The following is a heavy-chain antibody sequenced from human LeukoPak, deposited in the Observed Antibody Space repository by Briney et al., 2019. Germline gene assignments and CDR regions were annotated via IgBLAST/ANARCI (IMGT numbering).Heavy chain of an antibody. CDR3: ARDPGSSSWVPRYYYMDV. J-gene: IGHJ6*03. CDR2: IYYSGST. D-gene: IGHD6-13*01. CDR1: GVSISSYY. Sequence: TSSETLSLTCTVSGVSISSYYWSWIRQPPGKGLEWIGYIYYSGSTNYNPSLKSRVTISVDTSKNQFSLKLSSVTAADTAVYYCARDPGSSSWVPRYYYMDVWGKGTTVTVSS. V-gene: IGHV4-59*01.